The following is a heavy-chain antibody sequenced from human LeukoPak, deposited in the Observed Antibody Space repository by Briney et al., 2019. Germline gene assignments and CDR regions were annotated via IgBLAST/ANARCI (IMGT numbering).Heavy chain of an antibody. CDR1: GGSISSSYYN. J-gene: IGHJ5*02. V-gene: IGHV4-39*07. Sequence: SETLSLTCTVSGGSISSSYYNWGWIRQPPGKGLEWIGTIYYTGSTSYNPSLKSRVTISLDTSKTQFSLKLTSVTAADTAVYFCARVPPGNWFDPWGQGTLVTVSS. CDR2: IYYTGST. CDR3: ARVPPGNWFDP.